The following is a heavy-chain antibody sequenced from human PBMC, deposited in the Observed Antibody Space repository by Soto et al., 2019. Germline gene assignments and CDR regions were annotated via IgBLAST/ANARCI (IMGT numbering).Heavy chain of an antibody. CDR2: MSANSGNT. Sequence: GASVKVSCKASGYTFTSYGISWVRQATGQGLEWMGWMSANSGNTSYAQKFQGRVTMTTNTSISTAYMELSSLRSEDTAVYYCARRPGSSSEYYYYYYMDVWGKGTTVTVSS. CDR1: GYTFTSYG. V-gene: IGHV1-8*02. CDR3: ARRPGSSSEYYYYYYMDV. J-gene: IGHJ6*03. D-gene: IGHD6-6*01.